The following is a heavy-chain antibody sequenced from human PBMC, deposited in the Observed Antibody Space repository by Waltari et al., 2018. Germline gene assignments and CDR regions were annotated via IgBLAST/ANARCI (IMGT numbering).Heavy chain of an antibody. V-gene: IGHV1-69*04. D-gene: IGHD3-22*01. CDR3: ASDVESSSYNDY. CDR1: GGTCSSYA. Sequence: HVQLVQPGAEVTKPGSSVKVPCKATGGTCSSYASSWVRQGRGQGLEWMGRIIPILGIANYAQKIQRIVTIAAAKSTSTAYMELSSLTAEETAVYCCASDVESSSYNDYWYQGALVTVSS. J-gene: IGHJ4*02. CDR2: IIPILGIA.